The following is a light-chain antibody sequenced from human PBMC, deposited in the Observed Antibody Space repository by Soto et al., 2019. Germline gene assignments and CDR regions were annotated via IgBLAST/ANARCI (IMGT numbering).Light chain of an antibody. CDR3: QQYSAYPT. V-gene: IGKV1-5*01. J-gene: IGKJ1*01. CDR2: DAS. CDR1: QSISTW. Sequence: DIQMTQSPSTLSASVGDRVTIACRASQSISTWLAWYQHKPGKAPKLLMHDASSLETGVSSRFSGSGSGTEFTLTINRLQPDDFATYHCQQYSAYPTFGQGTKVEIK.